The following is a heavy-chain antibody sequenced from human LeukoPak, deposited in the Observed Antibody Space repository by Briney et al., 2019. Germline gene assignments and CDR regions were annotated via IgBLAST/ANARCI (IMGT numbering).Heavy chain of an antibody. D-gene: IGHD6-19*01. CDR2: IHYSGST. V-gene: IGHV4-59*12. CDR1: GGSISTYY. CDR3: PRDSALAQAVMSDY. J-gene: IGHJ4*02. Sequence: SETLSLTCTVAGGSISTYYWSWIRPPPGKGVEWIGYIHYSGSTNYNPSLKSRVTISVDTSKNQFSLKLTSLTAADTPVYYFPRDSALAQAVMSDYSGQGTLVTV.